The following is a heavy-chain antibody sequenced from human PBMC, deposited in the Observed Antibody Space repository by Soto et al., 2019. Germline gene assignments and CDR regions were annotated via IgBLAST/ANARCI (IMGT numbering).Heavy chain of an antibody. Sequence: QVQLVQSGAEVKKPGSSVKVSCKASGGTFSSYTISWVRQAPGQGLEWMGRIIPILGIANYAQKFQGRVTITAEKSTSTAYMELSSLRSEETAVYYCARVKRFSGGGDEWYFDLWGRGTLVTVSS. J-gene: IGHJ2*01. D-gene: IGHD2-21*01. CDR2: IIPILGIA. CDR3: ARVKRFSGGGDEWYFDL. CDR1: GGTFSSYT. V-gene: IGHV1-69*02.